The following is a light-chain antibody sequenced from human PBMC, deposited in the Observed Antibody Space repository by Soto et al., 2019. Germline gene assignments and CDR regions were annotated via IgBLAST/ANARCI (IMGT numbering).Light chain of an antibody. CDR1: QSISTW. J-gene: IGKJ1*01. V-gene: IGKV1-5*03. Sequence: DIQMTQSPSTLSASVGDRVTITCRASQSISTWLAWYQQKPGKAPKLLIYKASSLESGVPSRFGGSGSGTEFTLNISSLQPDDFATYYCQQYNSYWTFGQGTKVEIK. CDR3: QQYNSYWT. CDR2: KAS.